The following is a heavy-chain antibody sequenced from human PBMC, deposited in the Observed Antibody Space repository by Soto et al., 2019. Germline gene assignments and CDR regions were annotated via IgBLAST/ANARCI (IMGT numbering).Heavy chain of an antibody. D-gene: IGHD6-19*01. CDR3: ASSSYSSGWFGRGYSDY. Sequence: VGSLRLSCAASGFTFSSYEMNWVRQAPGKGLEWVSYISSSGSTIYYADSVKGRFTISRDNAKNSLYLQMNSLRAEDTAVYYCASSSYSSGWFGRGYSDYWGQGTLVTVSS. CDR1: GFTFSSYE. V-gene: IGHV3-48*03. CDR2: ISSSGSTI. J-gene: IGHJ4*02.